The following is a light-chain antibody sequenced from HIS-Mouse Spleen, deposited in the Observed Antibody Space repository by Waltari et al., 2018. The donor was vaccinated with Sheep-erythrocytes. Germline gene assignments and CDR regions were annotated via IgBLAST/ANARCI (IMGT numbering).Light chain of an antibody. CDR3: QAWDSSIVV. CDR1: KLGDKY. V-gene: IGLV3-1*01. J-gene: IGLJ2*01. Sequence: SSELTQPPSVSVSPGQTASITCSGDKLGDKYACWYQQKPGQSPVLVIYQDTKRPSGIPGRFSGYKSGNTATLTISGTQAMDEADYYCQAWDSSIVVFGGGTKLTVL. CDR2: QDT.